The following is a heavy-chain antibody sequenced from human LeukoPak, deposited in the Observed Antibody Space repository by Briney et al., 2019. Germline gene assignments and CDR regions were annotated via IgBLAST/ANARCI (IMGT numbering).Heavy chain of an antibody. CDR3: ARDSGDSSGYYKYYYYGMDV. CDR1: GFTFSSYA. Sequence: GGSLRLSCAASGFTFSSYAMHWVRQAPGKGLEWVAVISYDGSNKYYADSVKGRFTISRDNSKNTLYLQMNSLRAEDTAVYYCARDSGDSSGYYKYYYYGMDVWGQGTTVTVSS. D-gene: IGHD3-22*01. CDR2: ISYDGSNK. J-gene: IGHJ6*02. V-gene: IGHV3-30-3*01.